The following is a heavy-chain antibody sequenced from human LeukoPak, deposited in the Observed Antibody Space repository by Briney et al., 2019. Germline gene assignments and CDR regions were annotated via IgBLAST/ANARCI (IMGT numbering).Heavy chain of an antibody. CDR2: ISGSGGST. J-gene: IGHJ4*02. CDR1: GFTFSSYA. Sequence: GRSLRLSCAASGFTFSSYAMRWVRQAPGKGLEWVSAISGSGGSTYYADSVKGRFTISRDNSKNTLYLQMNSLRAEDTAVYYCAKDAPVNIVVVPAANSWGQGTLVTVSS. V-gene: IGHV3-23*01. D-gene: IGHD2-2*01. CDR3: AKDAPVNIVVVPAANS.